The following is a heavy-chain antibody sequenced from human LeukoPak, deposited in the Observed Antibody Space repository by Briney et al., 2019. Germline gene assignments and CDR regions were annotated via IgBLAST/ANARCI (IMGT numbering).Heavy chain of an antibody. D-gene: IGHD4-17*01. CDR3: ARDGAYGDQDY. V-gene: IGHV3-23*01. CDR2: ISGSGGGT. Sequence: GGSLRLSCAASGFTFSSYAMSWVRQAAGKGLEWVSVISGSGGGTYYADSVKGRFTISRDNSKNTLYLQMNSLRAEDTAVYYCARDGAYGDQDYWGQGTLVTVSS. CDR1: GFTFSSYA. J-gene: IGHJ4*02.